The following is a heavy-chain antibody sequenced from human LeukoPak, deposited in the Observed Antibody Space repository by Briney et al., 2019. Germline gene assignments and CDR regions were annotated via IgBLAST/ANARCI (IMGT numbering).Heavy chain of an antibody. Sequence: GGSLRLSCAASGFSFRDYGMHWVRQAPGKGLEWLAVIWYDGSNDRYADSVKGRFTIARDNSKNTLYVQMSSLRVEDTAVYYCVRWPRSNSWYAMDAWGQGTTVTVSS. V-gene: IGHV3-33*01. J-gene: IGHJ6*02. D-gene: IGHD6-13*01. CDR1: GFSFRDYG. CDR2: IWYDGSND. CDR3: VRWPRSNSWYAMDA.